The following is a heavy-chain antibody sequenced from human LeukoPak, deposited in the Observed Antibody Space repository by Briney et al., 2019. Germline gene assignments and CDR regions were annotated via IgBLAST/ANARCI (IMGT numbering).Heavy chain of an antibody. J-gene: IGHJ4*02. CDR1: GYSFTSHY. CDR2: INPSGSST. CDR3: AKDSVAATHSVRLSRRSHYFDY. V-gene: IGHV1-46*01. D-gene: IGHD2-15*01. Sequence: ASVKVSCKASGYSFTSHYMHWVRQAPGQGLEWMGLINPSGSSTLYAQKFQGRVTMTRDMSTTTDYMELSSLRAEDTAVYYCAKDSVAATHSVRLSRRSHYFDYWGQGTLVTVSS.